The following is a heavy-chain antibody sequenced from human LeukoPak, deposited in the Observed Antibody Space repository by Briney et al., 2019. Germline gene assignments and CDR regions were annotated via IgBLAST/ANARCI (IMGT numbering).Heavy chain of an antibody. D-gene: IGHD3-3*01. Sequence: GGSLRLSCAASGFTFSSYWMSWVRQAPGKGLEWVANIKQDGSEKYYVDSVKGRFTISRDNAKNSLYLKMNSLRAEDTAVYYCARDLRPYYDFWSGYSGVDYWGQGTLVTVSS. CDR1: GFTFSSYW. CDR3: ARDLRPYYDFWSGYSGVDY. CDR2: IKQDGSEK. J-gene: IGHJ4*02. V-gene: IGHV3-7*01.